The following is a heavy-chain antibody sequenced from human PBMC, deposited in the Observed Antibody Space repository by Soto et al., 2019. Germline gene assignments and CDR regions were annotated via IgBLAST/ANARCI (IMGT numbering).Heavy chain of an antibody. V-gene: IGHV3-23*01. D-gene: IGHD5-12*01. Sequence: GGSLRLSCAASGFTFSSYAMSWGLQAPGKGLEWVSAISGSGGSTYYADSVKGRFTIPRDNSKKTLDLQMNSLRAEDTAVYYCAKDRYGGYRDVFDIWGQGTTVTVSS. CDR2: ISGSGGST. J-gene: IGHJ3*02. CDR1: GFTFSSYA. CDR3: AKDRYGGYRDVFDI.